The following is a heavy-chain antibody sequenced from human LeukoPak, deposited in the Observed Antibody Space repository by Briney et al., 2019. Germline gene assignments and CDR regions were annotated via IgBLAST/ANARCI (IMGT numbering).Heavy chain of an antibody. Sequence: PGGSLRLSCAASGFTVSSNYMSWVRQAPGKGLEWVSVFYSVGSTYYADSVKGTFTISRDNSKNTLYLQMNNLRAEDTAVYYCARSLYGYYFDYWGQGTLVTVSS. CDR1: GFTVSSNY. CDR2: FYSVGST. D-gene: IGHD4-17*01. CDR3: ARSLYGYYFDY. V-gene: IGHV3-66*01. J-gene: IGHJ4*02.